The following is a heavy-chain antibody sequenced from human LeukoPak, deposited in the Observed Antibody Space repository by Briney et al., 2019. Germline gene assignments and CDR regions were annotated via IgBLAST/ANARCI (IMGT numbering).Heavy chain of an antibody. CDR1: GFTFSSYS. D-gene: IGHD3-10*01. V-gene: IGHV3-21*01. J-gene: IGHJ5*02. CDR2: ISSSSSYI. CDR3: ARDRVVDYYGSGSPNWFDP. Sequence: PGGSLRLSCAASGFTFSSYSMNWVRQAPGKGLEWVSSISSSSSYIYYADSVKGRFTISRDNAKNSLFLQMNSLRAEDTAVYYCARDRVVDYYGSGSPNWFDPWGQGTLVTVSS.